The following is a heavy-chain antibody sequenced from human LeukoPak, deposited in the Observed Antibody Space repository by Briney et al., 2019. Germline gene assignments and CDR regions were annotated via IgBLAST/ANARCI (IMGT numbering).Heavy chain of an antibody. CDR2: ISSNGGST. Sequence: GGSLRLSCSASGFTFSSYAMHWVRQAPGKGLEYVSAISSNGGSTYYADSVEGRFTISRDNSKNTLYLQMSSLRAEDTAVYYCVKRGGSGTYYFDYWGQGTLVTVSS. J-gene: IGHJ4*02. CDR1: GFTFSSYA. CDR3: VKRGGSGTYYFDY. V-gene: IGHV3-64D*09. D-gene: IGHD3-10*01.